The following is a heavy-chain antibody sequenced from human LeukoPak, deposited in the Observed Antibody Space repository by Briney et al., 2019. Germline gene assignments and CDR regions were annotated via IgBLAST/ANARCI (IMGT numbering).Heavy chain of an antibody. J-gene: IGHJ4*02. CDR3: ARSAVAEFRFDY. CDR2: ISYDGSNK. V-gene: IGHV3-30*03. CDR1: GFTFSSYG. Sequence: GRSLRPSCAASGFTFSSYGMHWVRQAPGKGLEWVAVISYDGSNKYYANSVKGRFTISRDNSKNTLYLQMGSLRAEDMAVYYCARSAVAEFRFDYWGQGTLVTVSS. D-gene: IGHD6-19*01.